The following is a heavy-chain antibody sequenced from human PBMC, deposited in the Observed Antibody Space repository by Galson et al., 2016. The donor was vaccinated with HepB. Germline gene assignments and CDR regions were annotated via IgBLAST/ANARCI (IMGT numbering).Heavy chain of an antibody. V-gene: IGHV3-74*01. D-gene: IGHD3-10*01. Sequence: SLRLSCATSGFTFSSYWMHWVRQAPGKGLMWVSRIDGDGTGNYAASVMGRFTVSRDNAKNSLYLQMNSLRAEDTAIYYCARGFGEPTDGYYGMDVWGQGTTVPVSS. CDR2: IDGDGTG. J-gene: IGHJ6*02. CDR3: ARGFGEPTDGYYGMDV. CDR1: GFTFSSYW.